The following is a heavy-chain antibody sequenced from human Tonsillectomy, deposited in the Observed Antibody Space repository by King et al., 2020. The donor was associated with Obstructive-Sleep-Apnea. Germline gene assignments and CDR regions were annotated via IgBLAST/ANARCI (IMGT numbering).Heavy chain of an antibody. Sequence: VKLVESGGGLVKPGGSLRLSCAVSGFSSSDYYMAWIRQAPGKGLEWVSYISSSGRSIQYADSVKGRFTISRDNARNSVHLQMNSLRAEDTAVYYCARERSAAVEYFDHWGQGTLVTVSS. V-gene: IGHV3-11*01. J-gene: IGHJ4*02. D-gene: IGHD3-3*01. CDR2: ISSSGRSI. CDR1: GFSSSDYY. CDR3: ARERSAAVEYFDH.